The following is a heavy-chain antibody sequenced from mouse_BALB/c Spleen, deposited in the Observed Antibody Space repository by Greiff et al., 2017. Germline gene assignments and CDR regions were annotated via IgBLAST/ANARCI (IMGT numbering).Heavy chain of an antibody. V-gene: IGHV1S81*02. J-gene: IGHJ2*01. CDR1: GYTFTSYY. D-gene: IGHD2-14*01. CDR3: TRGNYRYFDY. Sequence: VKLQQSGAELVKPGASVKLSCKASGYTFTSYYMYWVKQRPGQGLEWIGEINPSNGGTNFNEKFKSKATLTVDKSSSTAYMQLSSLTSEDSAVYYCTRGNYRYFDYWGQGTTLTVSS. CDR2: INPSNGGT.